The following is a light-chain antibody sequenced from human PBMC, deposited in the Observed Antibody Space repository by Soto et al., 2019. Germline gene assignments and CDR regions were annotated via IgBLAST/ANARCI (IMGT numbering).Light chain of an antibody. V-gene: IGKV3-20*01. CDR3: QQYGSSPRT. CDR1: QTFSSNY. J-gene: IGKJ1*01. CDR2: GAS. Sequence: EIVLTQSPGTLSFSPGEAATLSCCASQTFSSNYLAWYQQRPGQAPRLIIYGASSRATGIPDRFSGSGSGTDFTLTISRLEPEDFAVYYCQQYGSSPRTFGQGTKVDI.